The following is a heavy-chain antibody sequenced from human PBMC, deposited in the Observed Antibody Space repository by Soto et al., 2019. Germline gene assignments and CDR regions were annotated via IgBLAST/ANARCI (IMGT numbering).Heavy chain of an antibody. D-gene: IGHD3-3*01. V-gene: IGHV4-34*01. CDR2: INHSGST. CDR3: ARVKGRFLEWLRGAFDT. J-gene: IGHJ3*02. Sequence: QVQLQQWGAGLLKPSETLSLTCAVYGGSFSGYYWSWIRQPPGKGLEWIGEINHSGSTNYNPSLKSRVTISVDTSKNQFSLKLSSVTAADTAVYYCARVKGRFLEWLRGAFDTWGQGTMVTVSS. CDR1: GGSFSGYY.